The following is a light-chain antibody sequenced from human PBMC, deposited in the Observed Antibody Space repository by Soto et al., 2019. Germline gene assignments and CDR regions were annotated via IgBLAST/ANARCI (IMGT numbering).Light chain of an antibody. Sequence: DIVLTQSPCTLSLSPGERATLSCRASQSVSSNYLAWFQQKPGQAPRLLIYGASSRATGIPDRFSGSGSGTDFTLTVSSLEPEDFAVYYCQQRSNWPPSITFGQGTRLEIK. V-gene: IGKV3D-20*02. CDR3: QQRSNWPPSIT. CDR2: GAS. J-gene: IGKJ5*01. CDR1: QSVSSNY.